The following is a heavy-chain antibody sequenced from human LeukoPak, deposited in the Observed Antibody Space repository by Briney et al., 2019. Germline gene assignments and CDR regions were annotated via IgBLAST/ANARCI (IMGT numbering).Heavy chain of an antibody. CDR2: IYSVGST. Sequence: GGSLRLSCAASGFTVSSNYMSWVRQAPGTGLEWVSVIYSVGSTHYADSVKGRFTISRDNSKNTLSLQMHSLRAEDTAVYYCARDRYSGYDYLDWGQGTLVTVSS. J-gene: IGHJ4*02. CDR1: GFTVSSNY. V-gene: IGHV3-66*01. D-gene: IGHD5-12*01. CDR3: ARDRYSGYDYLD.